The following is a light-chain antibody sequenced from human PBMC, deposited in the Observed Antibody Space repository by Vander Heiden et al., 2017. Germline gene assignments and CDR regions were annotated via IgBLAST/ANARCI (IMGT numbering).Light chain of an antibody. CDR2: WAS. CDR1: QSVLYSSNNKND. J-gene: IGKJ4*01. Sequence: DIVMTQSPDSLAVSLGERATINCKSSQSVLYSSNNKNDLAWYQQKPGQPPKLLIYWASTRESGVPDRFSGSGSGTDFTLTISSLQAEDVAVYYCQQDYSTPLTFGGGTKVXIK. V-gene: IGKV4-1*01. CDR3: QQDYSTPLT.